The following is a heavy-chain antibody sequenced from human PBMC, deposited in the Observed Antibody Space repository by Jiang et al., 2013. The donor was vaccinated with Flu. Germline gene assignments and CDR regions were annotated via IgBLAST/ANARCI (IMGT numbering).Heavy chain of an antibody. CDR2: IWYDGSNK. J-gene: IGHJ2*01. CDR3: ARDPDSSGQPRMNYWYFDL. CDR1: GFTFSSYG. Sequence: GGGVVQPGRSLRLSCAASGFTFSSYGMHWVRQAPGKGLEWVAVIWYDGSNKYYADSVKGRFTISRDNSKNTLYLQMNSLRAEDTAVYYCARDPDSSGQPRMNYWYFDLWGRGTLVTVSS. V-gene: IGHV3-33*01. D-gene: IGHD3-22*01.